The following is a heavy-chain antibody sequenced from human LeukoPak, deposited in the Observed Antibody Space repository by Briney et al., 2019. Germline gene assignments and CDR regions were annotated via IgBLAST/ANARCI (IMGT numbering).Heavy chain of an antibody. CDR2: IYYSGST. V-gene: IGHV4-59*01. CDR3: ARGVVVAARRVEDNWFDP. D-gene: IGHD2-15*01. Sequence: PSETLSLTCTVSGGSISSYYWSWIRQPPGKGLEWIGYIYYSGSTNYNPSLKSRVTISVDTSKNQFSLKLSSVTAADTAVYYCARGVVVAARRVEDNWFDPWGQGTLVTVSS. CDR1: GGSISSYY. J-gene: IGHJ5*02.